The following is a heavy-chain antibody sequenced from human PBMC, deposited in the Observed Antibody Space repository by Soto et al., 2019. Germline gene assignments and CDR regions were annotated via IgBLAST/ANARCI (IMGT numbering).Heavy chain of an antibody. CDR2: IYYSGST. CDR1: GGSISSYY. D-gene: IGHD3-9*01. Sequence: QVQLQESGPGLVKPSETLSLTCTVSGGSISSYYWSWIRQPPGKGLEWIGYIYYSGSTNYNPTLKRRVTISVDTSKNQFSLKLSSVTAADTAVYYCARGGRFLTGYYTTFDYWCQGTLVTVYS. V-gene: IGHV4-59*01. CDR3: ARGGRFLTGYYTTFDY. J-gene: IGHJ4*02.